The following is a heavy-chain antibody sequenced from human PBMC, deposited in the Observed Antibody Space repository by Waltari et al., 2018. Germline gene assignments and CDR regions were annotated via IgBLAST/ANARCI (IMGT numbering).Heavy chain of an antibody. D-gene: IGHD2-15*01. J-gene: IGHJ4*02. CDR1: GYGFDSYG. CDR3: ARRSPYSGFDY. Sequence: QVQLVQSGVEVQKPGASVKVSCKASGYGFDSYGISWVRQAPGQGLEWMGWFNPDNGDGNYAQKFQGRVTMTTDSSTTTAHMELRSLGSDDTAVYYCARRSPYSGFDYWGQGTLVTVSS. V-gene: IGHV1-18*01. CDR2: FNPDNGDG.